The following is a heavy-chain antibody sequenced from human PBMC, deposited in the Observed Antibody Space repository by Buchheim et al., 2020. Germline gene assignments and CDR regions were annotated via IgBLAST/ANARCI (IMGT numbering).Heavy chain of an antibody. D-gene: IGHD3-22*01. J-gene: IGHJ6*03. CDR1: GFTFSDYW. V-gene: IGHV3-74*01. CDR3: AREEIEYYDSNGYSYYYYYMDV. Sequence: EVQLVESGGGLVQPGGSLRLSCQASGFTFSDYWMHWVRQAPGKGPVWVSRINSHGNGTRYAGFAKGRFSISRDNAKNTLYLQMNSLRDEDTAVYYCAREEIEYYDSNGYSYYYYYMDVWGKGIT. CDR2: INSHGNGT.